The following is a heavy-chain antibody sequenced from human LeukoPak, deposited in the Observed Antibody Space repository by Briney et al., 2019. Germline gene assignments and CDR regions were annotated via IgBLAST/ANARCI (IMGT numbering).Heavy chain of an antibody. CDR1: GFTFTNYA. J-gene: IGHJ4*02. CDR3: AKGHAPSGSYADY. D-gene: IGHD1-26*01. V-gene: IGHV3-23*01. CDR2: IYGGGDGT. Sequence: PGGSLRLSCAASGFTFTNYAMTWVRQAPRKGLEGVSTIYGGGDGTYSADSLKGRFTISRDNSKNTLYVQMNSLRAEDTAVYYCAKGHAPSGSYADYWGQGTLVTVSS.